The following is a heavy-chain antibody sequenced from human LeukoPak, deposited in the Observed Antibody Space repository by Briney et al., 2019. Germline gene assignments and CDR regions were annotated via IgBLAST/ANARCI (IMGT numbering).Heavy chain of an antibody. V-gene: IGHV3-33*01. Sequence: GGSLRLSCAASGFTFSSYGMHWVRQAPGKGLEWVALIWYDGTNKYYADSVKGRFTISRDNSENTLYLQMNSLRAEDTAVYYCAREYSNELLPLGYFDYWGQGTLVTVSS. CDR2: IWYDGTNK. D-gene: IGHD4-11*01. J-gene: IGHJ4*02. CDR3: AREYSNELLPLGYFDY. CDR1: GFTFSSYG.